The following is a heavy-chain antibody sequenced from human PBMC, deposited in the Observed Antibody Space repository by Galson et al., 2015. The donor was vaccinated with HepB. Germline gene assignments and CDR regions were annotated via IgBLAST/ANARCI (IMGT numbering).Heavy chain of an antibody. CDR2: ISYDGSNK. CDR1: GFTFSSYG. Sequence: SLRLSCAASGFTFSSYGMHWVRQAPGKGLEWVAVISYDGSNKYYADSVKGRFTISRDNSKNTLYLQMNSLRAEDTAVYYCAKDPDSSGIGAELVGWGQGTLVTVSS. CDR3: AKDPDSSGIGAELVG. D-gene: IGHD3-22*01. J-gene: IGHJ4*02. V-gene: IGHV3-30*18.